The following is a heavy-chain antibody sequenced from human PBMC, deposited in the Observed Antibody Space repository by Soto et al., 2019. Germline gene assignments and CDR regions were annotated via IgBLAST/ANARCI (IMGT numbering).Heavy chain of an antibody. CDR2: INPNSGGT. CDR1: GYTFTGYY. Sequence: ASVKVSCKASGYTFTGYYMHWVRQAPGQGLEWMGWINPNSGGTNYAQKFQGWVTMTRDTSISTAYMELSRLRSDDTAVYYCARWASPPISEDDFWSGYNRIGTYYYYGMDVWGQGTTVTVSS. CDR3: ARWASPPISEDDFWSGYNRIGTYYYYGMDV. J-gene: IGHJ6*02. D-gene: IGHD3-3*01. V-gene: IGHV1-2*04.